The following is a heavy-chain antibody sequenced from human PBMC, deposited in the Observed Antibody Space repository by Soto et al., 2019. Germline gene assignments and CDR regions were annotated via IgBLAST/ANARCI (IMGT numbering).Heavy chain of an antibody. Sequence: EVQLLESGGGLVQTGGSLRLSCAASGFTFSSYAMSWVRQAPGKGLEWVSAISGSGGSTYYADSVKGRFTISRDNSKNTLYLQMNSLRAEDTAVYYCAKDLGDSSGWYDYWGQGTLVTVSS. V-gene: IGHV3-23*01. D-gene: IGHD6-19*01. J-gene: IGHJ4*02. CDR2: ISGSGGST. CDR3: AKDLGDSSGWYDY. CDR1: GFTFSSYA.